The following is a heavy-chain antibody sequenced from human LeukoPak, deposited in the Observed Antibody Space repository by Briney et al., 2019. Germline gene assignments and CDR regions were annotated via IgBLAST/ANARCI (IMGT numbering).Heavy chain of an antibody. CDR1: GGSISSYY. J-gene: IGHJ3*02. CDR3: GASCGVCYSNAFDI. D-gene: IGHD2-8*02. Sequence: SETLSLTCTVSGGSISSYYWSWIRQPPGKGLEWIGYIYYSGSTNYNPSLKSRVTISVDTSKNQFSLELSSVTAADTAVYYCGASCGVCYSNAFDIWGQGTMVTVSS. V-gene: IGHV4-59*01. CDR2: IYYSGST.